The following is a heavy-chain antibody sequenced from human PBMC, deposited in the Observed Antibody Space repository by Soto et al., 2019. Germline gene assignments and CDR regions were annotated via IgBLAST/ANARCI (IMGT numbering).Heavy chain of an antibody. J-gene: IGHJ6*03. Sequence: QVQLQESGPGLVKPSGTLSLTCAVSSGSISSSDWWSWVRQPPGKGLEWIGEIYHSGSTNYNPSLKSRVTISVDKSKNQFSLKLSSVTDADTAIYYCAIRYSYYYYIHVWGKGTTVTVSS. CDR1: SGSISSSDW. D-gene: IGHD4-4*01. CDR3: AIRYSYYYYIHV. CDR2: IYHSGST. V-gene: IGHV4-4*02.